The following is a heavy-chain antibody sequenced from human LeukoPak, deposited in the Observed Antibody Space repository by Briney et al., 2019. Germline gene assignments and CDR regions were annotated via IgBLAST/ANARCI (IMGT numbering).Heavy chain of an antibody. Sequence: GGSLRLSCAASGFTFSNAWMSWVRQAPGKGLEWVAVISYDGSNKYYADSVKGRFTISRDNSKNTLYLQMNSLRVEDTAVYYCARRPNPYDSSSSSEYFHHWGQGTLVTVSS. V-gene: IGHV3-30-3*01. J-gene: IGHJ1*01. CDR1: GFTFSNAW. CDR2: ISYDGSNK. D-gene: IGHD3-22*01. CDR3: ARRPNPYDSSSSSEYFHH.